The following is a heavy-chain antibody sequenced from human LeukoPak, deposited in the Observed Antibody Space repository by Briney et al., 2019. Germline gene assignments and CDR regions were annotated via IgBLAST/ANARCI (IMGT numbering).Heavy chain of an antibody. V-gene: IGHV3-30*02. J-gene: IGHJ5*02. CDR1: GFTFSSYV. CDR2: IRYDGKDK. D-gene: IGHD3-10*01. CDR3: AKDLMRDRWFGES. Sequence: GGSLRLSCAASGFTFSSYVMHWVRQAPGKGLEWVAFIRYDGKDKFYADSVKGRFAISRDTSRNTLYLQMNSLRAEDTALYYCAKDLMRDRWFGESWGQGTLVTVSS.